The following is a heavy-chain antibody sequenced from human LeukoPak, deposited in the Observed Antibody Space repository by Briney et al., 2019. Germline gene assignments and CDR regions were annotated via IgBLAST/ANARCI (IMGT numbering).Heavy chain of an antibody. Sequence: ASVKVSCKSSGYTFTEYYMHWVRQAPGQGLEWMGWVNPNNGGTNYAQKFQGRVTLTRDTSISTVYMEVNTVRSDDTAVYYCARTSSFDYWGQGTLVTVSS. CDR1: GYTFTEYY. J-gene: IGHJ4*02. D-gene: IGHD6-6*01. V-gene: IGHV1-2*02. CDR2: VNPNNGGT. CDR3: ARTSSFDY.